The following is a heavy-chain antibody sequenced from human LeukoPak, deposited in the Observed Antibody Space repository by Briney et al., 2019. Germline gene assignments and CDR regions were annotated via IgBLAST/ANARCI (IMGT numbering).Heavy chain of an antibody. Sequence: GRSLRLSCAASGFTFSTYGMHWLRQAPGKGLEWVAVIWYDGSKKYYADSVKGRFTISRDNSKTTLYMQMNSLRAEDTDLYYCARDMGPYYDILTGPDFWGQGTLVTVSS. J-gene: IGHJ4*02. CDR1: GFTFSTYG. CDR3: ARDMGPYYDILTGPDF. D-gene: IGHD3-9*01. CDR2: IWYDGSKK. V-gene: IGHV3-33*01.